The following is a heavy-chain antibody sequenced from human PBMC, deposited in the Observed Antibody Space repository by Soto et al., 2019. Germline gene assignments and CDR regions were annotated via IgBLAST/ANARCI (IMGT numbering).Heavy chain of an antibody. CDR1: GGSISSGDYY. Sequence: SSETLSLTCTVSGGSISSGDYYWSWIRQPPGKGLEWIGYIYYSGSTYYNPSLKSRVTISVDTSKNQFSLKLSSVTAADTAVYYCARDAPSTVVPAAIGNFDYWGQGTLGTVSS. J-gene: IGHJ4*02. CDR3: ARDAPSTVVPAAIGNFDY. CDR2: IYYSGST. D-gene: IGHD2-2*02. V-gene: IGHV4-30-4*01.